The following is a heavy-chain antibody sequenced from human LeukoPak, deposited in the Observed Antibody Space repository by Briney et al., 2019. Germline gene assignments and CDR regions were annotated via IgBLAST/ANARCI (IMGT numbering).Heavy chain of an antibody. V-gene: IGHV4-38-2*02. Sequence: SETLSLTCTVSRYSIRSGDYWGWIRQPPGKGLEWIGNIYHSGSTDYNPSLKSRVTISVDTSKNQFSLKLISVTAADTAVYYCARLAADKKYYDFWSGYFGFDYWGPGTLVTVSS. D-gene: IGHD3-3*01. CDR1: RYSIRSGDY. CDR2: IYHSGST. J-gene: IGHJ4*02. CDR3: ARLAADKKYYDFWSGYFGFDY.